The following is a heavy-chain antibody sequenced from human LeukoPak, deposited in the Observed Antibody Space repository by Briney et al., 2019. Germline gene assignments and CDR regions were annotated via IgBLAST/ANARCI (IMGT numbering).Heavy chain of an antibody. CDR1: GFTFSSAW. D-gene: IGHD5-24*01. V-gene: IGHV3-7*01. CDR3: TSANYGPAY. Sequence: PGGSLRLSCAASGFTFSSAWMSWVRQAPGEGLEWVANVNQDGSGKYYVDSVKGRFTISKDNAKNSLYLQMNSLRAEDTAVYYCTSANYGPAYWGQGTLVTVSS. J-gene: IGHJ4*02. CDR2: VNQDGSGK.